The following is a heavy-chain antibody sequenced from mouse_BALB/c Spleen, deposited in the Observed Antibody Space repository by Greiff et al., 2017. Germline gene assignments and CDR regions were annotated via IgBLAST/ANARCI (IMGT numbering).Heavy chain of an antibody. CDR2: IDPENGNT. CDR1: GFNIKDYY. J-gene: IGHJ2*01. D-gene: IGHD2-1*01. CDR3: ARDYGNCFDY. V-gene: IGHV14-1*02. Sequence: EVQLQQSGAELVRPGALVKLSCKASGFNIKDYYMHWVKQRPEQGLEWIGWIDPENGNTIYDPKFQGKASITADTSSNTAYLQLSSLTSEDTAVYYCARDYGNCFDYWGQGTTLTVSS.